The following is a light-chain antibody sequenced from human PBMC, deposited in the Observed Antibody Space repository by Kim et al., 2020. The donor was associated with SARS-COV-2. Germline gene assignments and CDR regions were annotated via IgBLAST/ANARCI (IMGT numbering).Light chain of an antibody. CDR1: QSVSGW. V-gene: IGKV1-39*01. CDR3: QQSYNFPRT. CDR2: RTS. Sequence: ASVGGRVTITCRASQSVSGWLNWYQQRPGKAPHLLIYRTSTLQTGVPPRFSGSASGTDFTLTINTLQPEDSATYYCQQSYNFPRTFGQGTKVDIK. J-gene: IGKJ1*01.